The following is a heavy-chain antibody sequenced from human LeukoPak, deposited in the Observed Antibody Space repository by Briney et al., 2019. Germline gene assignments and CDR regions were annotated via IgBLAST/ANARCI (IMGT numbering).Heavy chain of an antibody. J-gene: IGHJ6*03. CDR3: GKQTGTTIHYYYYMDV. CDR2: IRYDGSNK. V-gene: IGHV3-30*02. Sequence: GGSLRLSCATSGFTFSSYGMHWVRQAPGKWLEWVAFIRYDGSNKYYADSVKGRFTISRDNSKNTLYLQMNSLRAEDTAVYYCGKQTGTTIHYYYYMDVWRKGTTVTVSS. CDR1: GFTFSSYG. D-gene: IGHD1-1*01.